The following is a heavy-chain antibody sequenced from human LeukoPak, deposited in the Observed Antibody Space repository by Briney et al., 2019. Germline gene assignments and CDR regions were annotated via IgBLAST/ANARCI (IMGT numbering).Heavy chain of an antibody. Sequence: SETLSLTCSVSSGSISSYYWSWIRQPAGKGLEWTGRIITSGSTNYNPSLKSRVTMSVDTSKNQFSLKLDSMTAADTAVYYCAREVATANGRVFDYWGQGTLVTVSS. CDR2: IITSGST. V-gene: IGHV4-4*07. CDR3: AREVATANGRVFDY. J-gene: IGHJ4*02. CDR1: SGSISSYY. D-gene: IGHD5-12*01.